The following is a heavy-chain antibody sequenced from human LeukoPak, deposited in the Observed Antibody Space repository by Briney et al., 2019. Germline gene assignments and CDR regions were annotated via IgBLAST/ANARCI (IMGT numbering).Heavy chain of an antibody. D-gene: IGHD2-2*01. CDR3: ARLKYCSSTSCYHGGIWFDP. CDR1: GGSFSGYY. V-gene: IGHV4-34*01. CDR2: INHSGST. Sequence: SETLSLTCAVYGGSFSGYYWSWIRQPPGKGLEWIGEINHSGSTNYNPSLKSRVTISVDTSKNQFSLKLSSVTAADTAVYYCARLKYCSSTSCYHGGIWFDPWGQGTLVTVSS. J-gene: IGHJ5*02.